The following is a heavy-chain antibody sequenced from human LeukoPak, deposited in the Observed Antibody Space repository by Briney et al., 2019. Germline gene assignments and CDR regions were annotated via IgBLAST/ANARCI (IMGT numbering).Heavy chain of an antibody. V-gene: IGHV1-2*02. CDR3: ASLAGSYYYGSGSRSYDAFDI. CDR2: INPNSGGT. Sequence: GASVKVSCKDSGYTFTGYYMHWVRQAPGQGLEWMGWINPNSGGTNYAQKFQGRVSMTRDRAISTDYMELSRRRCDDTAVYYCASLAGSYYYGSGSRSYDAFDIWGQGTMVTVSS. J-gene: IGHJ3*02. D-gene: IGHD3-10*01. CDR1: GYTFTGYY.